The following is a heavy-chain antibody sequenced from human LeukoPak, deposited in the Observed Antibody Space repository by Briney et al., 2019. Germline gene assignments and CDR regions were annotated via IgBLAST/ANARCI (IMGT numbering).Heavy chain of an antibody. Sequence: PSETLSLTCAVYGGSFSGYYWSWIRQPPGKGLEWIGEINHSGSTNYNPSLKSRVTISVDTSKNQFSLKLSSVTAADTAVYYCASPARPWSGWWDYWGQGTLVTVSS. CDR1: GGSFSGYY. CDR3: ASPARPWSGWWDY. D-gene: IGHD3-3*01. V-gene: IGHV4-34*01. J-gene: IGHJ4*02. CDR2: INHSGST.